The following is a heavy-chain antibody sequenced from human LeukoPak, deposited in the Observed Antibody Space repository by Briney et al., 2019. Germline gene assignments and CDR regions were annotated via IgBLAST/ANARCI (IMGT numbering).Heavy chain of an antibody. J-gene: IGHJ4*02. Sequence: GGSLRLSCTASGFTFSAFYMSWVRQSPGKGLEWLANIKYDGSDTYYVDSVKGRFTISRDNANNSLYLQMNSLRPEDTALYYCVRRYCSSTSCTFDYWGQGTLVTVSS. CDR2: IKYDGSDT. V-gene: IGHV3-7*01. CDR1: GFTFSAFY. D-gene: IGHD2-2*01. CDR3: VRRYCSSTSCTFDY.